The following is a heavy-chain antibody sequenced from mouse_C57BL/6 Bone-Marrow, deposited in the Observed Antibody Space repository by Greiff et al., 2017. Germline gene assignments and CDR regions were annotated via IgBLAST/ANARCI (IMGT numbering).Heavy chain of an antibody. J-gene: IGHJ1*03. D-gene: IGHD1-1*01. V-gene: IGHV1-15*01. Sequence: QVQLQQSGAELVRPGASVTLSCKASGYTFTDYEMHWVKQTPVHGLEWIGAIDPETGGTAYNQKFKGKALLTAGKSSSTAYMELRILTSEDSAVYYCTRGDYYGSSGYFDVWGTGTTVTVSS. CDR1: GYTFTDYE. CDR2: IDPETGGT. CDR3: TRGDYYGSSGYFDV.